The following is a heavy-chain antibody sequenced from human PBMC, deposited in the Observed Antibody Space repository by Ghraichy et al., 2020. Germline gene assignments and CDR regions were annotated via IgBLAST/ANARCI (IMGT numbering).Heavy chain of an antibody. V-gene: IGHV3-7*03. Sequence: GGSLRLSCAASGFTFSTYWMSWVRQAPGKGLEWVANIKEDGTVRNYVDSVKGRFTISRDNAKNSLYLEMNGLRAEDTAVYYCAREVLGGLVDLDYWGQGTLVTVSS. CDR3: AREVLGGLVDLDY. D-gene: IGHD3-16*01. CDR1: GFTFSTYW. J-gene: IGHJ4*02. CDR2: IKEDGTVR.